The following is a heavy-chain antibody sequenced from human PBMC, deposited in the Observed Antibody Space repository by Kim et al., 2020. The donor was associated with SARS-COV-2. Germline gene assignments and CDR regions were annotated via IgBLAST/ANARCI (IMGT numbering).Heavy chain of an antibody. V-gene: IGHV3-23*01. J-gene: IGHJ4*02. CDR1: GFTFSSYA. Sequence: GGSLRLSCAASGFTFSSYAMSWVRQAPGKGLEWVSAISGSGGSTYYADSVKGRFTISRDNSKNTLYLQMNSLRAEDTAVYYCAKDRRAIVVVVAAIFRSSGSTFDYWGQGTLVTVSS. CDR3: AKDRRAIVVVVAAIFRSSGSTFDY. D-gene: IGHD2-15*01. CDR2: ISGSGGST.